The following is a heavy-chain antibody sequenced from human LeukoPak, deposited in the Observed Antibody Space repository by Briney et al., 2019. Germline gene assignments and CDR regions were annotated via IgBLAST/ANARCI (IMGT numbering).Heavy chain of an antibody. Sequence: GGSLRLSCAASGFTFSSYGMSWVRQAPGKGLEWVSAISGSGGSTYYADSVKGRFTISRDNSKNTLYLQMNSLRAEDTAVYYCARVSGQDGYISWGQGTLVTVSS. CDR2: ISGSGGST. D-gene: IGHD5-24*01. CDR1: GFTFSSYG. V-gene: IGHV3-23*01. CDR3: ARVSGQDGYIS. J-gene: IGHJ5*02.